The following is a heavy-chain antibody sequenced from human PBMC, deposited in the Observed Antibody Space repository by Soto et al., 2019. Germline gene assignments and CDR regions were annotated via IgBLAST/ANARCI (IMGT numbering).Heavy chain of an antibody. D-gene: IGHD3-10*01. CDR1: GGSISSGGYS. CDR2: IYHSGST. CDR3: ARGNSGSGVLRGYYYMDV. J-gene: IGHJ6*03. V-gene: IGHV4-30-2*01. Sequence: SETLSLTCAVSGGSISSGGYSWSWIRQPPGKGLEWIGYIYHSGSTYYNPSLKSRVTISVDRSKNQFSLKLSSVTAADTAVYYCARGNSGSGVLRGYYYMDVWGKGTTVTVSS.